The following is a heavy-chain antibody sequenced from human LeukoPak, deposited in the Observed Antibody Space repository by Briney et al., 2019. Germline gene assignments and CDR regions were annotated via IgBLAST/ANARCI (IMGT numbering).Heavy chain of an antibody. D-gene: IGHD2-2*01. CDR1: GYTFSNYG. CDR2: NKPTSGDT. V-gene: IGHV1-2*02. J-gene: IGHJ4*02. Sequence: ASVKVSCKASGYTFSNYGITWVRQAPGQGLEWMGWNKPTSGDTRYAQKFQDRVTMTRDTSISTVYMELSGLRSDDTAVYYCARYCTTATCSEGDVYWGQGTLVTVSS. CDR3: ARYCTTATCSEGDVY.